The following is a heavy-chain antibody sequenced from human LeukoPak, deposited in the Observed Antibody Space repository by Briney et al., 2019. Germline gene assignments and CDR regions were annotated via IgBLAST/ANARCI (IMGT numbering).Heavy chain of an antibody. D-gene: IGHD3-22*01. CDR2: IYSGGST. V-gene: IGHV3-53*01. CDR1: GFTVSSNY. Sequence: GGSLRLTCAASGFTVSSNYMSWVRQAPGKGLEWVSVIYSGGSTYYADSVKGRFTISRDNSKNTLYLQMDSLRAEDTAVYYCARVRYYYDSSGLYYFDYWGQGTLVTVSS. J-gene: IGHJ4*02. CDR3: ARVRYYYDSSGLYYFDY.